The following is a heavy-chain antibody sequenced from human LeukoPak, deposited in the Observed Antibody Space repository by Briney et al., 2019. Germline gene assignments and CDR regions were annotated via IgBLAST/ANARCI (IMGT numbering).Heavy chain of an antibody. D-gene: IGHD6-13*01. CDR2: IYHSGST. CDR3: ARSSSSWIFDY. CDR1: GXSISSSNR. Sequence: SETLSLTWAVSGXSISSSNRWSWVRQPPGKGLEWIGEIYHSGSTNYNPSLKSRVTISVDKSKNQFSLKLTSVTAADTAVYYCARSSSSWIFDYWGQGTLVTVSS. J-gene: IGHJ4*02. V-gene: IGHV4-4*02.